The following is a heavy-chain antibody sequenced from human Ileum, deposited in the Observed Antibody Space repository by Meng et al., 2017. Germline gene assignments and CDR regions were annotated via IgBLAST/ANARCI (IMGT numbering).Heavy chain of an antibody. CDR3: ARYTYTTAGDY. CDR1: GFTFSNYW. D-gene: IGHD1-26*01. V-gene: IGHV3-74*01. CDR2: VIMDGSGA. J-gene: IGHJ4*02. Sequence: GGSLRLSCAASGFTFSNYWMHWVRQAPGEGLVWVSRVIMDGSGADYADSVKGRFTISRDNAKNMLFLQMNNLSAEDTAVYFCARYTYTTAGDYWGQGALVTVSS.